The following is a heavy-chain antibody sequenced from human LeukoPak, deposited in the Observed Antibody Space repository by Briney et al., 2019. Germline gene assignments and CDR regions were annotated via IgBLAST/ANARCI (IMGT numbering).Heavy chain of an antibody. Sequence: GGSLRLSCAASGFTFSDFCMTWIRQAPGKGLEWVSYISNSGSTIYYADSVKGRFTISRDNAKSSLYLQMSSLRAEDTAVYFCARSADSSGYFREITLYYFDYWGQGTLVTVSS. CDR1: GFTFSDFC. D-gene: IGHD3-22*01. J-gene: IGHJ4*02. CDR3: ARSADSSGYFREITLYYFDY. V-gene: IGHV3-11*01. CDR2: ISNSGSTI.